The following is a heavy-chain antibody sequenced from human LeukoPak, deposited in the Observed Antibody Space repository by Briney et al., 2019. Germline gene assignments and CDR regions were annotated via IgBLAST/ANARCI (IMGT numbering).Heavy chain of an antibody. D-gene: IGHD3-22*01. CDR1: GFTFSNYA. J-gene: IGHJ2*01. CDR3: AKSGYYLYWYFDL. V-gene: IGHV3-30*04. Sequence: GGSLRLSCAASGFTFSNYAMHWVRQAPGKGLEWVAIISFDESNKYYADSVKGRFTISRDNSKNTLYLQMNSLRAEDTAVYYCAKSGYYLYWYFDLWGRGTLVTVSS. CDR2: ISFDESNK.